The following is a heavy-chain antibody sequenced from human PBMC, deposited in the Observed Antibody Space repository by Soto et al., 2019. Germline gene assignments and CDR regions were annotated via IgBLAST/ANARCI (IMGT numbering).Heavy chain of an antibody. J-gene: IGHJ3*02. CDR1: GFTFSSYA. D-gene: IGHD3-22*01. V-gene: IGHV3-23*01. CDR3: AKDVYRATMIVVVTPDAFDI. Sequence: GGSLRLSSAASGFTFSSYAMSWVRQAPGQGLELVSAISGSGGSTYYADSLMRRFTISSDNSKNTLYLLLNRLRALDTAAYHDAKDVYRATMIVVVTPDAFDIWGHGTMVTVSS. CDR2: ISGSGGST.